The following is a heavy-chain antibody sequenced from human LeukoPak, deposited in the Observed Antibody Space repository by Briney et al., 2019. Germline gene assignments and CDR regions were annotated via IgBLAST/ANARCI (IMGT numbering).Heavy chain of an antibody. Sequence: PGGSLRLSCAASGFTFSSYGMHWVRQAPGKGLEWVAFIRYDGSNKYYADSVKGRFTISRDNSKNTLYLQMNSLRAEDTAVYYCAKRAAAAFWNDYWGQGTLVTVSS. D-gene: IGHD6-13*01. CDR3: AKRAAAAFWNDY. CDR1: GFTFSSYG. CDR2: IRYDGSNK. V-gene: IGHV3-30*02. J-gene: IGHJ4*02.